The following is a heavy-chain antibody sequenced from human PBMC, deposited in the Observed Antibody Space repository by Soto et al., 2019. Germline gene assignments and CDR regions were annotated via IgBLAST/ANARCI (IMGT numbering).Heavy chain of an antibody. D-gene: IGHD3-22*01. CDR1: GFTFSSYA. V-gene: IGHV3-30-3*01. CDR3: ARERSEYYYDSRAWYCDL. CDR2: ISYDGSNK. Sequence: QVQLVESGGGVVQPGRSLRLSCAASGFTFSSYAMHWVRQAPGKGLEWVAVISYDGSNKYYADSVKGRFTISRDNSKNTLYLQMNSLRAEDTVVYYCARERSEYYYDSRAWYCDLWGRGTLVTVSS. J-gene: IGHJ2*01.